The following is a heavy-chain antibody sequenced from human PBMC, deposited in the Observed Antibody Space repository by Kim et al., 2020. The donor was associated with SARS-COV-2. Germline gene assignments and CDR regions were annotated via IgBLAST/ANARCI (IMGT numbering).Heavy chain of an antibody. CDR3: ARHTSWWLSLFWYFDL. CDR1: GGSISSSSYY. CDR2: IYYSGST. Sequence: SETLSLTCTVSGGSISSSSYYWGWIRQPPGKGLEWIGSIYYSGSTYYNPSLKSRVTISVDTSKKQFSLKLSSVTAADTAVYYCARHTSWWLSLFWYFDLWGRGTLVTVSS. J-gene: IGHJ2*01. D-gene: IGHD3-22*01. V-gene: IGHV4-39*01.